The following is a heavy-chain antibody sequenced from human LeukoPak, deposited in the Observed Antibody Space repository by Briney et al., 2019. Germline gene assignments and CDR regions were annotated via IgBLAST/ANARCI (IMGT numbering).Heavy chain of an antibody. J-gene: IGHJ6*02. Sequence: PGGSLRLSCAASGGTFSSYTISWVRQAPGQGLEWMGGIIPIFGTANYAQKFQGRVTITADESTSTAYMELSSLRSEDTAVYYCARERNDRYCSSTSCYNYYYGMDVWGQGTTVTVSS. D-gene: IGHD2-2*02. CDR3: ARERNDRYCSSTSCYNYYYGMDV. CDR1: GGTFSSYT. V-gene: IGHV1-69*01. CDR2: IIPIFGTA.